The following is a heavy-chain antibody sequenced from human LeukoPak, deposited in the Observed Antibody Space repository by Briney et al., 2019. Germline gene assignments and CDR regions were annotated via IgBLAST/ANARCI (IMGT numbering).Heavy chain of an antibody. CDR3: ARDGYFDL. V-gene: IGHV1-18*01. CDR1: GYTFTTHG. CDR2: ISAHNGNT. J-gene: IGHJ2*01. Sequence: ASVKVSCKASGYTFTTHGIAWVRQAPGQGLEWMGWISAHNGNTNYAQSLQGRVTMITDTSTNTAYMELRSLRSDDTAVYYCARDGYFDLWGRGTLVTVSS.